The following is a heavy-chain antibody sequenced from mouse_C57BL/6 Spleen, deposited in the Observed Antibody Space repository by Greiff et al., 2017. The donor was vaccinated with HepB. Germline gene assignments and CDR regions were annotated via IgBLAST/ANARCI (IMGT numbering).Heavy chain of an antibody. V-gene: IGHV1-82*01. CDR2: IYPGDGDT. CDR1: GYAFSSSW. Sequence: VQRVESGPELVKPGASVKISCKASGYAFSSSWMNWVKQRPGKGLEWIGRIYPGDGDTNYNGKFKGKATLTADKSSSTAYMQLSSLTSEDSAVYFCARLNYGSSFYAMDYWGQGTSVTVSS. CDR3: ARLNYGSSFYAMDY. J-gene: IGHJ4*01. D-gene: IGHD1-1*01.